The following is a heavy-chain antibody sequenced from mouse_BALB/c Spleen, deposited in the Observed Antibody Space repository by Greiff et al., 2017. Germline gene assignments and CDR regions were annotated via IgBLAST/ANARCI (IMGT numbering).Heavy chain of an antibody. CDR1: GYTFTSYW. D-gene: IGHD4-1*02. Sequence: VQLQQSGAELARPGASVKLSCKASGYTFTSYWMQWVKQRPGQGLEWIGAIYPGDGDTRYTQKFKGKATLTADKSSSTAYMQLSSLASEDSAVYYCARGATGFDYWGQGTTLTVSS. V-gene: IGHV1-87*01. J-gene: IGHJ2*01. CDR3: ARGATGFDY. CDR2: IYPGDGDT.